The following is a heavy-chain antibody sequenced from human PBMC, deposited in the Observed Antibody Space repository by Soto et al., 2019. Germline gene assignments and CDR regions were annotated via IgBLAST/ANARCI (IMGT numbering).Heavy chain of an antibody. J-gene: IGHJ4*02. CDR1: SFIVSSSH. Sequence: EVQLVESGGGLTQPGGSLRLTCVVSSFIVSSSHMIWVRQAPGKGLEGVSILYNHGKTNYVDSVKGRFTITRDNSKNTVYLQMMSLRVGDTAVYYCARLTEAGGHWGQGALVTVSS. CDR2: LYNHGKT. CDR3: ARLTEAGGH. V-gene: IGHV3-53*01.